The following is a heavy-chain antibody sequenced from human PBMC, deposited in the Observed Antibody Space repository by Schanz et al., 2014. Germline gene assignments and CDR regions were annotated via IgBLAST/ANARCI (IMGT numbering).Heavy chain of an antibody. V-gene: IGHV3-23*04. Sequence: DLVESGGGLIQRGESLRLSCAASGFTFNSYAMTWVRQAPGKGLEWVSASSGSGGSTYYADSVKGRFTISRDNSKNTLYLQMNSLRAEDTAVYYCARDLEGYDGGGGGFDPWGQGTLVTVSS. D-gene: IGHD2-21*01. CDR1: GFTFNSYA. J-gene: IGHJ5*02. CDR3: ARDLEGYDGGGGGFDP. CDR2: SSGSGGST.